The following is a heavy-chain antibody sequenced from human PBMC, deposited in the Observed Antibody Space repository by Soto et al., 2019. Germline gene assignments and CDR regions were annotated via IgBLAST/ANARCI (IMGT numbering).Heavy chain of an antibody. Sequence: GASVKVSCKASGYTFTSYGISWVRQAPGQGLEWMGWISAYNGNTNYAQKLQGRVTMTTDTSTSTAYMELRSLRSDDTAVYYCARTYCTNGVCYLDAFDIWGQGTMVTVSS. V-gene: IGHV1-18*01. D-gene: IGHD2-8*01. CDR1: GYTFTSYG. J-gene: IGHJ3*02. CDR3: ARTYCTNGVCYLDAFDI. CDR2: ISAYNGNT.